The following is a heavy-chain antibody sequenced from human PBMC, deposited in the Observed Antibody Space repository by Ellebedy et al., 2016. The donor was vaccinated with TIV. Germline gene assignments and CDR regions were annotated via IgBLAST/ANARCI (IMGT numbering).Heavy chain of an antibody. Sequence: GESLKISCAASGFTFNSYAMHWVRQAPGKGLEWVAVISYDGSSKYYADSVKGRFNISRDNSKDTLYLQVNSLRAEDTAVYYCARDPVGVGPAFDIWGQGTMVTVSS. CDR2: ISYDGSSK. J-gene: IGHJ3*02. D-gene: IGHD4-23*01. CDR1: GFTFNSYA. CDR3: ARDPVGVGPAFDI. V-gene: IGHV3-30-3*01.